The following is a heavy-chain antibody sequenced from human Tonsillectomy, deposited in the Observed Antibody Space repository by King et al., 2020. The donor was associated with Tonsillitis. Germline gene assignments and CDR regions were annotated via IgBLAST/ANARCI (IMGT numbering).Heavy chain of an antibody. D-gene: IGHD4-17*01. CDR1: RFSFSTYG. J-gene: IGHJ5*02. Sequence: VQLVESGGGVVQPARSLRLSCAASRFSFSTYGMHWVRQAPGKGLEWVAVISYDGSNKYYADSVKGRFTISRDNSKNILYLQMNSLRAEDTAVYYCARGIHDYGDYVGWFDPWGQGTLVTVSS. CDR3: ARGIHDYGDYVGWFDP. V-gene: IGHV3-33*05. CDR2: ISYDGSNK.